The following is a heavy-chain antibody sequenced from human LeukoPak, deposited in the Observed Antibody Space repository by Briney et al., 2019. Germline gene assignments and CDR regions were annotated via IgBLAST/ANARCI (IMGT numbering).Heavy chain of an antibody. CDR3: ARDGVGATLYYFDY. Sequence: GGSLRLSCAAAGFTFSSDGMRWVRQAPGKGLEWVAVIWYDGSNKYYADSVKGRFTISRGNSKNTLYLQMNSLRAEDTAVYYCARDGVGATLYYFDYWGQGTLVTVSS. D-gene: IGHD1-26*01. J-gene: IGHJ4*02. V-gene: IGHV3-30*19. CDR2: IWYDGSNK. CDR1: GFTFSSDG.